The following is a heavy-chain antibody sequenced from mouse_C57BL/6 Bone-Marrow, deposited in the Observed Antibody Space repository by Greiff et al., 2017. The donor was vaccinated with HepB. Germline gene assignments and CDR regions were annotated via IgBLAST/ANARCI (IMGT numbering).Heavy chain of an antibody. CDR1: GYTFTDHT. CDR2: IYPRDGST. V-gene: IGHV1-78*01. J-gene: IGHJ4*01. D-gene: IGHD1-1*02. CDR3: ARRVDYYAMDY. Sequence: VMLVESDAELVKPGASVKISCKVSGYTFTDHTIHWMKQRPEQGLEWIRYIYPRDGSTKYNEKFKGKATLTADKSSSTAYMQLNSLTSEDSAVYFCARRVDYYAMDYWGQGTSVTVSS.